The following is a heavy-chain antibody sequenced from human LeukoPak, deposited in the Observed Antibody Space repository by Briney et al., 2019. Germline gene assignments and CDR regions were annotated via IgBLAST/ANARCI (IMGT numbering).Heavy chain of an antibody. CDR1: GFTFSSYS. J-gene: IGHJ5*02. D-gene: IGHD6-19*01. V-gene: IGHV3-21*01. Sequence: PGGSLRLSCAASGFTFSSYSMNCVRQAPGKGLEWVSSISSSSSYIYYADSVKGRFTISRDNAKNSLFLQMNSLRAEDTAVYYCARVGYSSGWYGWFDPWGQGTLVTVSS. CDR3: ARVGYSSGWYGWFDP. CDR2: ISSSSSYI.